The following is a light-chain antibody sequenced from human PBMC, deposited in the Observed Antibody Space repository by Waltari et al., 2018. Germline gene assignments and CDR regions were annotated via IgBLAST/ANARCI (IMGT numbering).Light chain of an antibody. V-gene: IGLV3-1*01. CDR1: KLGNKY. CDR3: QAWDSITPYV. J-gene: IGLJ1*01. CDR2: RDS. Sequence: SFELTQPPSVSVSPGQTASITCSGDKLGNKYVSWYQQKPGQSPVLVIYRDSKRPSGIPGRFSGSNPGNTATLTISGTQAMDEADYYCQAWDSITPYVFGTGTKVTVL.